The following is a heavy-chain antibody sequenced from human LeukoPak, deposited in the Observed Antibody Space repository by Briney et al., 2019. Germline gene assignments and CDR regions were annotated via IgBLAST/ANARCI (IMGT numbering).Heavy chain of an antibody. J-gene: IGHJ4*02. Sequence: SETLSLTCTVSGGSISRYYWSWIRRPPGKGLEWIGYIYYSGSTNYNPSLKSRVTISVDTSKNQFSLKLSSVTAADTAVYYCARGRAGMDYWGQGTLVTVSS. CDR3: ARGRAGMDY. CDR1: GGSISRYY. CDR2: IYYSGST. D-gene: IGHD6-13*01. V-gene: IGHV4-59*01.